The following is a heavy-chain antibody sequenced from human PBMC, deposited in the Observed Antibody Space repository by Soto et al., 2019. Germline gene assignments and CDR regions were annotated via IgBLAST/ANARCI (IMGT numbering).Heavy chain of an antibody. J-gene: IGHJ6*03. CDR2: IYYSGST. CDR1: GGSISSYY. Sequence: PSETLSLTCTVSGGSISSYYWSWIRQPPGKGLEWIGYIYYSGSTNYNPSLKSRVTISVDTSKNQFSLKLSSVTAADTAVYYCARLRFTMVRGPGIMDVWGKGTTVTVSS. D-gene: IGHD3-10*01. V-gene: IGHV4-59*08. CDR3: ARLRFTMVRGPGIMDV.